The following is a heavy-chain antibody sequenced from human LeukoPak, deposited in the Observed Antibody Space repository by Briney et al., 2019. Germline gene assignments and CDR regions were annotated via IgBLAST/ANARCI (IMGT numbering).Heavy chain of an antibody. Sequence: PSETLSLTCSVYGGSISSYYWSSIRQPPGKGLEWIGYIYYSGSTNYNPSLKSRVTISVDTSKNQFSLKLSSVTAADTAVYYCARLSGGNSNYYYGMDVWGQGTTVTVSS. V-gene: IGHV4-59*08. D-gene: IGHD2-21*02. CDR2: IYYSGST. J-gene: IGHJ6*02. CDR1: GGSISSYY. CDR3: ARLSGGNSNYYYGMDV.